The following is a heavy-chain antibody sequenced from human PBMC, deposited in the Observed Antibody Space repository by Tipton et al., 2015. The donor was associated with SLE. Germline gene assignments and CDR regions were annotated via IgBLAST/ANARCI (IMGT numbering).Heavy chain of an antibody. D-gene: IGHD7-27*01. CDR1: GFTFSSYA. V-gene: IGHV3-53*04. Sequence: LRLSCAASGFTFSSYAMSWVRQAPGKGLEWVSVIYSGGSTYYADSVKGRFTISRHNSKNTLYLQMHSLRAEDTAVYYCARPNWGWGWYFDLWGRGTLVTVSS. J-gene: IGHJ2*01. CDR3: ARPNWGWGWYFDL. CDR2: IYSGGST.